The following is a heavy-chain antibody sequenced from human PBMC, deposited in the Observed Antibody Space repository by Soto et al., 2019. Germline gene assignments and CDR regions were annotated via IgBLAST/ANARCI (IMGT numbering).Heavy chain of an antibody. Sequence: SETLSLTCAVYGGSFSGYYWSWIRQPPGKGLEWIGEINHSGSTNYNPSLKSRVTISVDTSKNQFSLKLSSVTAADTAVYYCARDPLFGDYSFRSFDYWGQGTLVTVSS. CDR1: GGSFSGYY. J-gene: IGHJ4*02. D-gene: IGHD4-17*01. CDR3: ARDPLFGDYSFRSFDY. V-gene: IGHV4-34*01. CDR2: INHSGST.